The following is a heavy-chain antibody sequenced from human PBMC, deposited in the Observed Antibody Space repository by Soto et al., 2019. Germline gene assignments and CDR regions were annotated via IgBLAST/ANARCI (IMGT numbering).Heavy chain of an antibody. D-gene: IGHD3-3*01. J-gene: IGHJ5*02. V-gene: IGHV4-59*01. CDR2: IYYSGST. CDR3: ARVGAYDFWSGYDNWFDP. CDR1: GGSISSYY. Sequence: SETLSLTCTVSGGSISSYYWSWIRQPPGKGLEWIGYIYYSGSTNYNPSLKSRVTISVDTSKNQFSLKLSSVTAADTAVYYCARVGAYDFWSGYDNWFDPWGQGTLVTVSS.